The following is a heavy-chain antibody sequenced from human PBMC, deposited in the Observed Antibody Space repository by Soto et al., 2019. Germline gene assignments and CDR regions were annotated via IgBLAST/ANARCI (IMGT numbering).Heavy chain of an antibody. J-gene: IGHJ6*02. CDR3: ATDGYYCISTSCLTNYYYYGMEV. CDR1: GYTLTELS. V-gene: IGHV1-24*01. CDR2: FDPEDGET. D-gene: IGHD2-2*01. Sequence: AASVKVSCKVSGYTLTELSMHWVRQAPGKGLEWMGGFDPEDGETIYAQKFQGRVTMTEDTSTDTAYMELSSLRSEDTAAYYCATDGYYCISTSCLTNYYYYGMEVWGQGTTVTVSS.